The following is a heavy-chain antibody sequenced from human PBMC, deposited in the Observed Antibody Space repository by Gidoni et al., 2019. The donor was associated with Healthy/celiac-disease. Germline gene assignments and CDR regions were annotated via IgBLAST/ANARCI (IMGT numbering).Heavy chain of an antibody. Sequence: QVQLVESGGGVVQPGRSLRLSCAAAGFTFSSYGMHWVRQAPGKGLEWVAVIWYDGSNKYYADSVKGRFTISRDNSKTTLYLQMNSLRAEDTAVYYCAREAEFDAFDIWGQGTMVTVSS. CDR3: AREAEFDAFDI. CDR1: GFTFSSYG. CDR2: IWYDGSNK. V-gene: IGHV3-33*01. D-gene: IGHD3-10*01. J-gene: IGHJ3*02.